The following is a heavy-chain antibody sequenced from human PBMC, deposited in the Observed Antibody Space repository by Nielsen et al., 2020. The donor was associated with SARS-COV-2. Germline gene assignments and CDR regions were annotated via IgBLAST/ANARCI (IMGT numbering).Heavy chain of an antibody. CDR2: IYYSGST. J-gene: IGHJ4*02. V-gene: IGHV4-31*03. D-gene: IGHD6-13*01. CDR1: GGSISSGGYY. CDR3: ARLGSSWFFDY. Sequence: SETLSLTCTVSGGSISSGGYYWSWIRQHPGKGLEWIGYIYYSGSTYYNPSLKSRVTISVDTSKNQFSLKLSSVTAADTAVYYCARLGSSWFFDYWGQGTLVTVSS.